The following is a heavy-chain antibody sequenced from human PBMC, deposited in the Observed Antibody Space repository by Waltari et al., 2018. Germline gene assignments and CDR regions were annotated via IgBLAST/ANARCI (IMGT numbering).Heavy chain of an antibody. CDR3: ARASDDYGDYRGLFDP. CDR2: IIPSLGIA. CDR1: GGTFGSYA. D-gene: IGHD4-17*01. V-gene: IGHV1-69*04. Sequence: QVQLVQSGAEVKKPGSSVKVSCKASGGTFGSYAISWLRPAPGQGLEWMGRIIPSLGIANYAQKFQGRVTITADKSTSTAYMELSSLRSEDTAVYYCARASDDYGDYRGLFDPWGQGTLVTVSS. J-gene: IGHJ5*02.